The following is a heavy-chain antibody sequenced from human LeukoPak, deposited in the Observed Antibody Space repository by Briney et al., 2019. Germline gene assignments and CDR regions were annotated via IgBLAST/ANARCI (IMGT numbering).Heavy chain of an antibody. Sequence: TGGSLRLSCAASGFTFSSYAMSWVRQAPGKGLEWVSAISGSGGSTYYADSVKGRFTISRDNAKNSLYLQMSSLRAEDTAVYYCARDTYDSSGYYAHLDYWGQGTLVTVSS. CDR1: GFTFSSYA. D-gene: IGHD3-22*01. CDR3: ARDTYDSSGYYAHLDY. CDR2: ISGSGGST. V-gene: IGHV3-23*01. J-gene: IGHJ4*02.